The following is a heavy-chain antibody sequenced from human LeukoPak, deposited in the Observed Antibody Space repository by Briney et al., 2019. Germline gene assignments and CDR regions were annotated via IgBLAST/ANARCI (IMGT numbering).Heavy chain of an antibody. CDR1: GGTFSSYA. CDR3: ASPNSSSWYTSSHDYGMDV. J-gene: IGHJ6*02. Sequence: SVKVSCKASGGTFSSYAISWVRQAPGQGLEWMGGIIPIFGTANYAQKFRGRVTITADESTSTAYMELSSLRSEDTAVYYCASPNSSSWYTSSHDYGMDVWGQGTTVTVSS. V-gene: IGHV1-69*13. D-gene: IGHD6-13*01. CDR2: IIPIFGTA.